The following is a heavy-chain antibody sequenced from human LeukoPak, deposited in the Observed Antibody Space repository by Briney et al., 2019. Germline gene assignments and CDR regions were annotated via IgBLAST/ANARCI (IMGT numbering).Heavy chain of an antibody. Sequence: PSQTLSLTCTVSGGSISSGSYYWSWIRQPAGKGLEWIGRIYTSGSTNYNPSLKGRVTISVDTSKNQFSLKLSSVTAADTAVYYCARGPPYSYFDYWGQGTLVTVSS. CDR1: GGSISSGSYY. J-gene: IGHJ4*02. V-gene: IGHV4-61*02. CDR3: ARGPPYSYFDY. D-gene: IGHD2-21*01. CDR2: IYTSGST.